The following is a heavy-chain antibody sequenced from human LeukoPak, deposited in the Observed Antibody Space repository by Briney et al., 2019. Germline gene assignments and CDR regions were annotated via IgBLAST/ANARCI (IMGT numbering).Heavy chain of an antibody. D-gene: IGHD5-18*01. Sequence: PSETLSLTCTVSGDSISSSSYYWGWIRQPPGKGLEWIGSIYYSGSTYYNPSLKSRVTISVDTSKNQFSLKLSSVTAADTAVYYCARSVDTAMVTPFGYWGQGTLVTVSS. V-gene: IGHV4-39*07. CDR1: GDSISSSSYY. CDR2: IYYSGST. CDR3: ARSVDTAMVTPFGY. J-gene: IGHJ4*02.